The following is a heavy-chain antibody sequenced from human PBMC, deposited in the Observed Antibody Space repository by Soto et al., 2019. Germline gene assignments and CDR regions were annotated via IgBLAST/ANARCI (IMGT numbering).Heavy chain of an antibody. J-gene: IGHJ4*02. CDR2: IDGSGGDT. Sequence: EVQLLESGGGLVQPGGSLRLSCAASGFTFSSYAMAWVRQAPRTGLEWVSVIDGSGGDTSFADSVKGRFSISRDNSKNMLYLHMNRLRAEDTATYYCAKEMVAAAYVETSPFDLWGQGTLVTVSS. CDR3: AKEMVAAAYVETSPFDL. V-gene: IGHV3-23*01. D-gene: IGHD2-15*01. CDR1: GFTFSSYA.